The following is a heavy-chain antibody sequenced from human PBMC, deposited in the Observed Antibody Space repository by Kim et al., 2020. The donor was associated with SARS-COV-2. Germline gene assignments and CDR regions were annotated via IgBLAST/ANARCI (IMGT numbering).Heavy chain of an antibody. CDR2: ISYDGSNK. J-gene: IGHJ4*02. CDR3: ARDETGAAAATFDY. D-gene: IGHD6-13*01. CDR1: GFTFSSYA. Sequence: GGSLRLSCAASGFTFSSYAMHWVRQAPGKGLEWVAVISYDGSNKYYADSVKGRFTISRDNSKNTLYLQMNSLRAEDTAVYYCARDETGAAAATFDYWGQG. V-gene: IGHV3-30*04.